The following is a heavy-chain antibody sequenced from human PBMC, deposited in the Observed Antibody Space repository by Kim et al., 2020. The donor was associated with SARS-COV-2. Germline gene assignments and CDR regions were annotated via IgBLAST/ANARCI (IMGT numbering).Heavy chain of an antibody. Sequence: GGSLRLSCAASGFTFDDYAMHWVRQAPGKGLEWVSGISWNSGSIGYADSVKGRFTISRDNAKNSLYLQMNSLRAEDTALYYCAKDDSSGWLGNWFDPWGQGTLVTVSS. D-gene: IGHD6-19*01. CDR2: ISWNSGSI. CDR3: AKDDSSGWLGNWFDP. CDR1: GFTFDDYA. J-gene: IGHJ5*02. V-gene: IGHV3-9*01.